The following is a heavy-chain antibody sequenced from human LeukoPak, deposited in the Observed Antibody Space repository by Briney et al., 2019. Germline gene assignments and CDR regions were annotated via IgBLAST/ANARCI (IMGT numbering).Heavy chain of an antibody. CDR2: IYYSGST. J-gene: IGHJ5*02. CDR1: GGSISSYY. Sequence: SETLSLTCTVSGGSISSYYWSWIRQPPGKGLEWIGYIYYSGSTNYNPSLKSRVTISVDTSKNQFSLKLSSVTAADTAVYYCAREVGTYSSGGTNWFDPWGQEPWSPSPQ. D-gene: IGHD3-10*01. V-gene: IGHV4-59*01. CDR3: AREVGTYSSGGTNWFDP.